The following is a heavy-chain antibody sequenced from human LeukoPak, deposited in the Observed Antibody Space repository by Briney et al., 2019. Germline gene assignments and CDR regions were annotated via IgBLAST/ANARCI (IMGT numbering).Heavy chain of an antibody. V-gene: IGHV1-18*04. CDR1: GYTFTSYY. CDR3: ARTRGSGSPNWFDP. J-gene: IGHJ5*02. Sequence: ASVKVSCKASGYTFTSYYMHWVRQAPGQGLEWMGWISAYNGNTNYAQKLQGRVTMTTDTSTSTAYMELRSLRSDDTAVYYCARTRGSGSPNWFDPWGQGTLVTVSS. D-gene: IGHD3-10*01. CDR2: ISAYNGNT.